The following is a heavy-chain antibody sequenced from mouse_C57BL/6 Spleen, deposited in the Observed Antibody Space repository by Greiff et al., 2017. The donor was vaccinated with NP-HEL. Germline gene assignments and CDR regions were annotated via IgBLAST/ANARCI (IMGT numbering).Heavy chain of an antibody. CDR3: AFYYYGSSSWFAY. CDR1: GFNIKNTY. D-gene: IGHD1-1*01. V-gene: IGHV14-3*01. Sequence: EVKLQESVAELVRPGASVKLSCTASGFNIKNTYMHWVKQRPEQGLEWIGRIDPANGNPKYASKFQGQATIPADTSSNTAYLQLSSLTSEDTAIYYCAFYYYGSSSWFAYWGQGTLVTVSA. J-gene: IGHJ3*01. CDR2: IDPANGNP.